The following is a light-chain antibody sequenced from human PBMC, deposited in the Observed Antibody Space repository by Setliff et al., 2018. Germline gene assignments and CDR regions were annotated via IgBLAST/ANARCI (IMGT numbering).Light chain of an antibody. CDR3: CSYVGSHTLRV. V-gene: IGLV1-40*01. CDR2: GST. CDR1: SSSIGAGYD. Sequence: QSVLAQPPSVSGAPGQRVTISCTGSSSSIGAGYDVQWYHQLPGTAPKLLIYGSTKRPSGVPDRFSGSKSGPSASLAITGLQAEDEADYYCCSYVGSHTLRVFGTGTKGTVL. J-gene: IGLJ1*01.